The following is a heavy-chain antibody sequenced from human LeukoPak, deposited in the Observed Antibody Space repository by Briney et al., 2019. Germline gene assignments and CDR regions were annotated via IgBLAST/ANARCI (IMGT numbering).Heavy chain of an antibody. CDR2: ISGSGDNP. CDR1: GFTFSGFA. J-gene: IGHJ6*03. Sequence: GGSLRLSCAASGFTFSGFAMSWVRRTPGKGLGWVSGISGSGDNPLYADSVKGRFTISRDNSKNPLYLEMNSLRAEDTAIYYCAKMKGHPLPKYYMDVWGQGTTVTVS. CDR3: AKMKGHPLPKYYMDV. V-gene: IGHV3-23*01.